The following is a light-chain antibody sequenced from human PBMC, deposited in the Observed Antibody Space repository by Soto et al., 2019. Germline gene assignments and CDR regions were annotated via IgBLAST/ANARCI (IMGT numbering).Light chain of an antibody. J-gene: IGLJ2*01. CDR2: GNN. V-gene: IGLV1-44*01. CDR1: SSNFGSNS. Sequence: QSVLTQSSSASGTPGQRITISCSGSSSNFGSNSVNWYQQLPGTAPKVVIYGNNQRPSGVPDRFSGSKSGTSASLVISGLQSEDEADYYCAAWDDNLNGMLFGRGTQLTVL. CDR3: AAWDDNLNGML.